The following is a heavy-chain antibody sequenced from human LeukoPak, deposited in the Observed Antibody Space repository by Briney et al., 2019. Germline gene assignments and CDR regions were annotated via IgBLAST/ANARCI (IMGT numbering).Heavy chain of an antibody. CDR1: GGSISSSSYY. CDR2: IYYSGST. CDR3: ATSPVGAADY. D-gene: IGHD2-15*01. Sequence: PSETLSLTCTVSGGSISSSSYYWGWIRQSPGKGLEWIGSIYYSGSTYYNPSLKSRVTISVDTSKNQFSLKLSSVTAADTAVYYCATSPVGAADYWGQGTLVTVSS. V-gene: IGHV4-39*07. J-gene: IGHJ4*02.